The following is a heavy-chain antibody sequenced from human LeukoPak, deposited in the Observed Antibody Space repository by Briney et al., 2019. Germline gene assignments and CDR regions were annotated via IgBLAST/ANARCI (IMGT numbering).Heavy chain of an antibody. Sequence: GGSLRLSCSASGFTFNNYVMSWVRQAPGKGLEWVSGISGSGGSTHYADSVKGRFTISRDNSKNTLHLQMNSLEAEDTAVYYCIGGHYARFDFWGQGTLVTVSS. CDR1: GFTFNNYV. D-gene: IGHD2-21*01. V-gene: IGHV3-23*01. J-gene: IGHJ4*02. CDR2: ISGSGGST. CDR3: IGGHYARFDF.